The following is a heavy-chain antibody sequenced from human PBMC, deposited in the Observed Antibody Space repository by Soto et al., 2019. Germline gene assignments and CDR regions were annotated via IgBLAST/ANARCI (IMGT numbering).Heavy chain of an antibody. CDR1: GGSICSGGYY. J-gene: IGHJ5*02. Sequence: SETLSLTCTVSGGSICSGGYYWSWIRQHPGKGLEWIGYIYYSGSTYYNPSLKSRVTISVDTSKNQFSLKLSSVTAADTAVYYCAREVVAATLWFDPWGQGTLVTVSS. CDR2: IYYSGST. CDR3: AREVVAATLWFDP. D-gene: IGHD2-15*01. V-gene: IGHV4-31*03.